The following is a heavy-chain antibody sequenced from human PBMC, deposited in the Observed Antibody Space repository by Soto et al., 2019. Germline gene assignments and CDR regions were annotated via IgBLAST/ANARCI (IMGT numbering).Heavy chain of an antibody. D-gene: IGHD6-19*01. Sequence: AAGNGSCKASGFAFTSSAMQWVRQARGQRLEWIGWIVVGSGNTNYAQKFQERVTITRDMSTSTAYMELSSLRSEDTAVYYCAADTSDWGANDYWGQGTLVTVSS. J-gene: IGHJ4*02. V-gene: IGHV1-58*02. CDR1: GFAFTSSA. CDR3: AADTSDWGANDY. CDR2: IVVGSGNT.